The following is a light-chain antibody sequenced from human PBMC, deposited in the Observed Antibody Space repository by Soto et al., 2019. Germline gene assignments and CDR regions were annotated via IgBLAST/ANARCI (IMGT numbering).Light chain of an antibody. CDR1: QSINNY. CDR2: DAS. CDR3: QYRGIWPPGAT. V-gene: IGKV3-11*01. Sequence: EIVLTQSPVTLSLSPGERATLSCRASQSINNYLAWYQQKPGQPPRLLIYDASNRATAIPVRFIGSGSGTDFTLTTSSLEPEDSAVYYCQYRGIWPPGATFGGGTKVEIK. J-gene: IGKJ4*01.